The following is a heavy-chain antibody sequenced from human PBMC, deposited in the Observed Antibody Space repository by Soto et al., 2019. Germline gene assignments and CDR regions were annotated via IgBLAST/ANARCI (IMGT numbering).Heavy chain of an antibody. V-gene: IGHV3-53*01. J-gene: IGHJ3*01. CDR2: IDSGGST. CDR1: GVTVSSTY. D-gene: IGHD1-26*01. CDR3: ASGRGLLLASN. Sequence: PXAFLPLSCSASGVTVSSTYISWVRQAPGKGLEWGSIIDSGGSTHYADSVKSRFTISIDNTKNTLYLQMNSLRTEDTAVYYGASGRGLLLASNWGQGTMVTVSS.